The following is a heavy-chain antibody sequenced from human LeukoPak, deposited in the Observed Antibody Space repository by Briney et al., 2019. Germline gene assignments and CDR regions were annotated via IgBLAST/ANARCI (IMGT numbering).Heavy chain of an antibody. CDR2: ISYDGSNK. J-gene: IGHJ6*02. CDR3: AREESPRAGWLRLGGMDV. Sequence: LAGGSLRLSCAASGFTFSSYAMHWVRQAPGKGLEWVAVISYDGSNKYYADSVKGRFTISRDNSKNTLYLQMNSLRAEDTAVYYCAREESPRAGWLRLGGMDVWGQGTTVTVSS. D-gene: IGHD5-12*01. V-gene: IGHV3-30*04. CDR1: GFTFSSYA.